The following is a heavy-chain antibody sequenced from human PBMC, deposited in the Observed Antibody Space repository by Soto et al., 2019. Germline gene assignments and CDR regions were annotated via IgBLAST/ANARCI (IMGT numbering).Heavy chain of an antibody. CDR2: IYYSGST. CDR3: ASRKSSPYFDY. V-gene: IGHV4-30-4*08. CDR1: GGSISSGDDY. J-gene: IGHJ4*02. D-gene: IGHD3-10*01. Sequence: SETLSLTCTVAGGSISSGDDYWSWIRQPPGKGLEWIGYIYYSGSTNYNPSLKSRVTISVDTSKNQFSLKLSSVTAADTAVYYCASRKSSPYFDYWGQGTLVTVSS.